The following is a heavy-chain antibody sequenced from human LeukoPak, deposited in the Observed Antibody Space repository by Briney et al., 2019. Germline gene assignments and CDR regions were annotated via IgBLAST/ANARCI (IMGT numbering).Heavy chain of an antibody. CDR1: SGSISSYY. D-gene: IGHD1-26*01. CDR2: IYTSGTT. J-gene: IGHJ4*02. Sequence: SETLSLTCTVSSGSISSYYWGWVRQPAGKGLEWLGRIYTSGTTYYNPSLKSRLTMSVDTSKNQFSLKLRSVTAADTAIYYCGGQGYTASYYFLDYWSQGTLVTVSS. V-gene: IGHV4-4*07. CDR3: GGQGYTASYYFLDY.